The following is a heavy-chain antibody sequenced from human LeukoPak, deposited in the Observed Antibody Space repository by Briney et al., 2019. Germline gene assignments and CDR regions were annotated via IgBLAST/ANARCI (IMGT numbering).Heavy chain of an antibody. Sequence: SETLSLTCTVSGGSISSYYWSWTRQPPGKGLEWIGYLYYSGSTNYNPSLKSRVTISVDTSKNQFSLKLSSVTAADTAVYYCARAEQWLSMFDLWGRGTLVTVSS. V-gene: IGHV4-59*01. CDR3: ARAEQWLSMFDL. CDR2: LYYSGST. CDR1: GGSISSYY. J-gene: IGHJ2*01. D-gene: IGHD6-19*01.